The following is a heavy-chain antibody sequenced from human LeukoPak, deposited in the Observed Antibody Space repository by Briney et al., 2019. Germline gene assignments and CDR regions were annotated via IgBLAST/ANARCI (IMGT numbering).Heavy chain of an antibody. J-gene: IGHJ4*02. Sequence: RGSLRPSCAASGFTFSSYAMSWVRQAPGKGLEWVSAISGSGGSTYYADSVKGRFTISRDNSKNTLYLQMNSLRAEDTAVYYCAKDPHYYGSGSFDYWGQGTLVTVSS. CDR3: AKDPHYYGSGSFDY. CDR1: GFTFSSYA. V-gene: IGHV3-23*01. D-gene: IGHD3-10*01. CDR2: ISGSGGST.